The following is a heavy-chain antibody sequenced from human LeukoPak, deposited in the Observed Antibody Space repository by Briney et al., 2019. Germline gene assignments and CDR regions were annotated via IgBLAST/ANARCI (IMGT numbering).Heavy chain of an antibody. Sequence: ASETLSLTCTVSGGSISSYYWSWLRQPAGKGLEWVGRIYTSGSTNYNPSLKSRVTMSVDTSKNQFSLKLSSVTAADTAVYYCARVTGVYYYYMDVWGKGTTVTVSS. CDR3: ARVTGVYYYYMDV. J-gene: IGHJ6*03. V-gene: IGHV4-4*07. CDR1: GGSISSYY. CDR2: IYTSGST.